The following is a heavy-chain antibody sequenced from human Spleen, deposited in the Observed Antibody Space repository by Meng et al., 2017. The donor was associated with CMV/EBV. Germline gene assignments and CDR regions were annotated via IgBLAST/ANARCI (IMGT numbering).Heavy chain of an antibody. J-gene: IGHJ4*02. V-gene: IGHV3-33*06. Sequence: AYGFTFSSYGMHWVRQAPGKGLEWVAVIWYDGSNKYYADSVKGRFTISRDNSKNTLYLQMNSLRAEDTAVYYCAKDYCSSTSCYINYWGQGTLVTVSS. CDR1: GFTFSSYG. CDR2: IWYDGSNK. CDR3: AKDYCSSTSCYINY. D-gene: IGHD2-2*02.